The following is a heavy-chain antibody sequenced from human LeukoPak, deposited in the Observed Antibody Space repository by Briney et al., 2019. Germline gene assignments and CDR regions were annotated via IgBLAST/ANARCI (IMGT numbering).Heavy chain of an antibody. Sequence: SVKVSCKAPGFTFTSSAMQWVRQARGQRLEWIGWIVVGSGNTNYAQKFQERVTITRDMSTSTAYMELSSLRSEDTAVYYCAVDFIAVAGQGYWGQGTLVTVSS. V-gene: IGHV1-58*02. CDR2: IVVGSGNT. CDR3: AVDFIAVAGQGY. CDR1: GFTFTSSA. D-gene: IGHD6-19*01. J-gene: IGHJ4*02.